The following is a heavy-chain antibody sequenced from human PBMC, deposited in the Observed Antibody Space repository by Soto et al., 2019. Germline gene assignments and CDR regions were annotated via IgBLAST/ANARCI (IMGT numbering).Heavy chain of an antibody. CDR1: GGSISGYY. J-gene: IGHJ4*02. Sequence: SETLSLTCTVSGGSISGYYWSWIRQPPGKGLEWIGSIYFGGSTYYNPSLKSRVTISVDTSKNQFSLKLSSVTAADTAVYYCAEGPVTDIFDYWGQGTLVTVSS. CDR2: IYFGGST. V-gene: IGHV4-59*05. D-gene: IGHD4-4*01. CDR3: AEGPVTDIFDY.